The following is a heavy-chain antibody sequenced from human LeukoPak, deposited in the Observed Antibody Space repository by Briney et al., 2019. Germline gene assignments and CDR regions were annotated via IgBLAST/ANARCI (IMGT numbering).Heavy chain of an antibody. V-gene: IGHV4-31*03. J-gene: IGHJ4*02. Sequence: PSQTLSLTCTVSGGSISSGGYYWSWIRQHPGKGLEWIGYIYYSGSTYYNPSLKSRVTISVDTSKNQFSLKLSSVTAADTAVYYCARSSRDWYYDILTGYSPRPFDYWGQGTLVTVSS. CDR3: ARSSRDWYYDILTGYSPRPFDY. CDR2: IYYSGST. D-gene: IGHD3-9*01. CDR1: GGSISSGGYY.